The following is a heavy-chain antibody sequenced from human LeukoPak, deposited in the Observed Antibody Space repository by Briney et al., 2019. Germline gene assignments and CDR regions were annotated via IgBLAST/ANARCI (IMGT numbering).Heavy chain of an antibody. CDR2: ISSSSTTL. CDR1: GFTFNTYT. J-gene: IGHJ5*02. V-gene: IGHV3-48*01. Sequence: GGSLRLSCAASGFTFNTYTMTWVRQAPGKGLEWVSSISSSSTTLYYADSVKGRFTISRDNAKNSLYLQMNSLRGEDTALYYCARVVGVVLAATRIDPWGQGTLVTVSS. CDR3: ARVVGVVLAATRIDP. D-gene: IGHD2-15*01.